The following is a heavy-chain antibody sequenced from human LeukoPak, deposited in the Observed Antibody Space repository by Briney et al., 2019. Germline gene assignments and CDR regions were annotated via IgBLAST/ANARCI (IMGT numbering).Heavy chain of an antibody. CDR1: GYTFTSYA. CDR2: INAGNGNT. Sequence: ASVTVSYKDSGYTFTSYAMHWVRQAPGQRLERMGWINAGNGNTKYSQKFQGRVTITRDTSASTAYMELSSLRSEDTAVYYCARDGSGSYGYFDYWGQGTLVTVSS. J-gene: IGHJ4*02. CDR3: ARDGSGSYGYFDY. D-gene: IGHD3-10*01. V-gene: IGHV1-3*01.